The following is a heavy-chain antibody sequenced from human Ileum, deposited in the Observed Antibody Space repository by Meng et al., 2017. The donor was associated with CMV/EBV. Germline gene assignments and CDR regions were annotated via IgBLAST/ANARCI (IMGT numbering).Heavy chain of an antibody. CDR1: GVSMRSHY. CDR3: ARGLYYDALLDDAFDI. Sequence: QGQLQESGPGLVRPSETLSLTCNVSGVSMRSHYWSWSRQSPGKGLEWIAYMYFTGASKYNPSLKSRVSISVDTSKNELSLKLSSVTAADTAVYYWARGLYYDALLDDAFDIWGQGTMVTVSS. CDR2: MYFTGAS. D-gene: IGHD3-22*01. J-gene: IGHJ3*02. V-gene: IGHV4-59*11.